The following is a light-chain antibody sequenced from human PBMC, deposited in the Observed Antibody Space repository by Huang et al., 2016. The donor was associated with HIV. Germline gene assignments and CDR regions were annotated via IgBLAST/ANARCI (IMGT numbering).Light chain of an antibody. CDR1: QSFSSSY. CDR2: DAS. CDR3: QQYGSAPRT. V-gene: IGKV3D-20*01. J-gene: IGKJ1*01. Sequence: EIVLTQSPATLSLSPGERATLSCGASQSFSSSYVAWYQQGPGLAPRLLIYDASYRATGIPDRVSGSGSGTDFTLTISRLEPEDFAVYCCQQYGSAPRTFGQGTKVEIK.